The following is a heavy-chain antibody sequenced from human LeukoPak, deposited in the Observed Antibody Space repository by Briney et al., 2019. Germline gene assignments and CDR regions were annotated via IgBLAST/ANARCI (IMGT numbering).Heavy chain of an antibody. Sequence: GESLRLSCAASGFTFSSYAMSWVRQAPGKGLEWVSAISGSGGSTYYADSVKGRFTISRDNSKNTLYLQMNSLRAEDTAVYYCAKDAYYDILTGHYYFDYWGQGTLVTVSS. CDR3: AKDAYYDILTGHYYFDY. CDR2: ISGSGGST. V-gene: IGHV3-23*01. J-gene: IGHJ4*02. D-gene: IGHD3-9*01. CDR1: GFTFSSYA.